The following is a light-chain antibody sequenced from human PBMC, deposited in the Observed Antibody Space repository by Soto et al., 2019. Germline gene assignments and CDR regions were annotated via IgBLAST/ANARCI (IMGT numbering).Light chain of an antibody. J-gene: IGKJ4*01. CDR1: QSVRSY. CDR2: HAS. V-gene: IGKV3-11*01. Sequence: IVMTQPPATLSLSPGDRATLSCRASQSVRSYLAWYQQKPGKAPRLLIYHASNRATGIPARFRGSGSGTDVTLTIISLQPEDFATYYCQQANSSPLTFGGGTKVDIK. CDR3: QQANSSPLT.